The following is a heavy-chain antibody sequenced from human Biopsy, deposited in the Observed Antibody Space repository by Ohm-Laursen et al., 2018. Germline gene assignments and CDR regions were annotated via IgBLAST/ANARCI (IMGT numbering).Heavy chain of an antibody. V-gene: IGHV4-59*08. CDR3: ASVVLGPTNDAFDL. J-gene: IGHJ3*01. Sequence: GTLSLTCCVSGGSLSNFYWSWIRQPAGKGLEWIGYISGSSNTNYNPSLKSRVTLSTDTSETQFSLRLSSVTAADTAVYYCASVVLGPTNDAFDLWGQGTMVVVSS. D-gene: IGHD3-22*01. CDR2: ISGSSNT. CDR1: GGSLSNFY.